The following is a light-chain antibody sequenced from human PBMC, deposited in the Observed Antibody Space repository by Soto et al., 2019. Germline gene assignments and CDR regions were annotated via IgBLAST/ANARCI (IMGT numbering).Light chain of an antibody. CDR2: DTA. CDR3: LLSYRGNYG. CDR1: TRGVTTGHY. J-gene: IGLJ1*01. V-gene: IGLV7-46*01. Sequence: QAVVTQEPSVTVSPGGTVTLTCCPSTRGVTTGHYHCWFQHKPGQAPRALVYDTANIFSWTPARFSGSLLGGKPALTLSGAQPEDEAEYYCLLSYRGNYGFGTGTKVTVL.